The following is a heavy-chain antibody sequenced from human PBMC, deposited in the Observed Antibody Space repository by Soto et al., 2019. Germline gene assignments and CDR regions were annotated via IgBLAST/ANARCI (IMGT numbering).Heavy chain of an antibody. Sequence: QLQLQESGPGLVKPSETLSLTCTVSGGSISSSSYYWGWIRQPPGKGLEWVGSIYYSGSTYYNPCLKSRVTISVDTSKNQFSLKLSSVTAADTAVYYCAGPYDIVATIYSLSAFDIWGQGTMVTVSS. CDR3: AGPYDIVATIYSLSAFDI. CDR1: GGSISSSSYY. V-gene: IGHV4-39*01. J-gene: IGHJ3*02. D-gene: IGHD5-12*01. CDR2: IYYSGST.